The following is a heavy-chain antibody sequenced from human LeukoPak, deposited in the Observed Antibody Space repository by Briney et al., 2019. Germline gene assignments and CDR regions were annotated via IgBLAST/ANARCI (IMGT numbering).Heavy chain of an antibody. Sequence: ASVKVSFKASGGTFSSYAISWVRQAPGQGLEWMGRIIPILGIANYAQKFQGRVTITADKSTSTAYMELSSLRSEDTAVYYCARAHYDSSGYDTYYFDYWGQGTLVTVSS. J-gene: IGHJ4*02. V-gene: IGHV1-69*04. D-gene: IGHD3-22*01. CDR3: ARAHYDSSGYDTYYFDY. CDR2: IIPILGIA. CDR1: GGTFSSYA.